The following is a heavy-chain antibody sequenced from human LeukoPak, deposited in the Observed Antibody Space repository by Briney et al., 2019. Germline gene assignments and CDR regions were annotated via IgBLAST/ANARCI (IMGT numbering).Heavy chain of an antibody. D-gene: IGHD2-8*01. Sequence: RSGRSLRLSCAASGFTFSSYAMHWVRQAPGKGLEWVAVISYDGSNKYYADSVKGRFTISRDNSKNTLYLQMNSLRAEDTAVYYCVRVEEWSWGQGTLVTVSS. CDR1: GFTFSSYA. CDR3: VRVEEWS. V-gene: IGHV3-30*04. J-gene: IGHJ5*02. CDR2: ISYDGSNK.